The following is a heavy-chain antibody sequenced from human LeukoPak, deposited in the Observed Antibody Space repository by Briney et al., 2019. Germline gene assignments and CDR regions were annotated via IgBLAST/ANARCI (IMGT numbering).Heavy chain of an antibody. J-gene: IGHJ6*03. V-gene: IGHV1-24*01. Sequence: GASVKVSCKVSGYTLTELSMHWVRQAPGKGLEWMGGFDPEDGETIYAQKFQGRVTMTEDTSTDTAYMELSSLRSEDTAVYYCARASIQLWLVYYYYYMDVWGKGTTVTVSS. CDR1: GYTLTELS. CDR3: ARASIQLWLVYYYYYMDV. CDR2: FDPEDGET. D-gene: IGHD5-18*01.